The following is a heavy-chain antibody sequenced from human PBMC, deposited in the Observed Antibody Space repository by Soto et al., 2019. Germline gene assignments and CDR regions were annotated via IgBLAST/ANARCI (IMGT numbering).Heavy chain of an antibody. V-gene: IGHV4-4*02. J-gene: IGHJ5*02. CDR3: ARDCSGGSCYNWFDP. CDR2: IYHSGSA. CDR1: GGSISSSNW. D-gene: IGHD2-15*01. Sequence: QVQLQESGPGLVKPSGTLSLTCAVSGGSISSSNWWSWVRQPPGKGLEWIGEIYHSGSANYNPSLKSRVTRPVDKSKNQFSLKLSSVTAADTAVYYCARDCSGGSCYNWFDPWGQGTLVTVSS.